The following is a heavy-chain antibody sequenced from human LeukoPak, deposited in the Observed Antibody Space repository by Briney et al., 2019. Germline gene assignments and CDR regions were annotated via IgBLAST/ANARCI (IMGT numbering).Heavy chain of an antibody. D-gene: IGHD6-6*01. Sequence: SETLSLTCTVSGDSISTYYWSWIRQPPGKGLEYIGYIYNSGSTDYNPSLKSRVTISVDTSKNQFSLKLSSVTAADTAVYYCARRSRYSSWRSVFDYGGQGTLVTVSS. CDR3: ARRSRYSSWRSVFDY. CDR1: GDSISTYY. CDR2: IYNSGST. V-gene: IGHV4-59*01. J-gene: IGHJ4*02.